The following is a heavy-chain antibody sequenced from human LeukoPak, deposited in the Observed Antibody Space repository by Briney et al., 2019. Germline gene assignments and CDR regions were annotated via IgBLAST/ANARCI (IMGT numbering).Heavy chain of an antibody. CDR2: ISWDGGST. V-gene: IGHV3-43*01. CDR3: AKDGALRFLEWLLSA. D-gene: IGHD3-3*01. CDR1: GFTFDDYT. J-gene: IGHJ5*02. Sequence: GGSLRLSCAASGFTFDDYTMHWVRQAPGKGLEWVSPISWDGGSTYYADSVKGRFTIFRDNSKNSLYLQMNNLRTEDTALYYCAKDGALRFLEWLLSAWGQGTLVTVSS.